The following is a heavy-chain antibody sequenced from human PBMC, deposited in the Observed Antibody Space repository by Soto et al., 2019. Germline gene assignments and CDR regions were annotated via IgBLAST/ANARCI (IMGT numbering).Heavy chain of an antibody. D-gene: IGHD3-3*01. CDR1: RGTFNTSP. CDR2: IVPVFGMV. CDR3: ATPHLRGRQYDYRSPATASLYLSGLGV. V-gene: IGHV1-69*01. J-gene: IGHJ6*02. Sequence: QVLLAQSGAEVKKPGSSVKVSCQTSRGTFNTSPISWVRQAPGQGLEWLGDIVPVFGMVNYAQQFQDRLNLTAEESTTTVCMHVGRLTPEDTAVYFCATPHLRGRQYDYRSPATASLYLSGLGVWGQGTTVIVSS.